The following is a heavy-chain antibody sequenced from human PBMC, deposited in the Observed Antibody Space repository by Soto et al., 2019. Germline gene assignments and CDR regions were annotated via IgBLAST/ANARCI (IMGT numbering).Heavy chain of an antibody. J-gene: IGHJ6*02. CDR3: ARDSRRIIAAAGIYYYYYGMDV. V-gene: IGHV1-69*01. CDR1: GGTFSSYA. Sequence: QVQLVQSGAEVKKPGSSVKVSCKASGGTFSSYAISWVRQAPGQGLEWMGGIIPIFGTANYAKKFQGRVTITADESTSTADMELSSLRSEDTAVYYCARDSRRIIAAAGIYYYYYGMDVWGQGTTVTVSS. CDR2: IIPIFGTA. D-gene: IGHD6-13*01.